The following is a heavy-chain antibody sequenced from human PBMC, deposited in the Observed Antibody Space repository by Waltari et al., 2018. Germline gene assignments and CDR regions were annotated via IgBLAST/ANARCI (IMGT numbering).Heavy chain of an antibody. J-gene: IGHJ5*02. CDR2: IYHSGSS. D-gene: IGHD3-10*01. V-gene: IGHV4-38-2*01. Sequence: QVQLQESGPGLVKPSETLSLTCAVSGYSISSGYYWGWIRQPPGKGLEWIGSIYHSGSSYYIPSLKSRVTISVDTSKNQFSLKLSSVTAADTAVYYCARRHYGSGSYEDWFDPWGQGTLVTVSS. CDR3: ARRHYGSGSYEDWFDP. CDR1: GYSISSGYY.